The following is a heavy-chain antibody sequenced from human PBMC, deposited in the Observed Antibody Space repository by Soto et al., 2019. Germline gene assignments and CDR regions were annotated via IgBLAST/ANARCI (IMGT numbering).Heavy chain of an antibody. Sequence: LETLSLTCTVSGGSISSSSYYWGWIRQPPGKGLEWIGSIYYSGSTYYNPSLKSRVTISVDTSKNQFSLKLSSVTAADTAVYYCARHDYSSSFFDYWGQGTLVTVSS. D-gene: IGHD6-13*01. CDR1: GGSISSSSYY. CDR3: ARHDYSSSFFDY. V-gene: IGHV4-39*01. J-gene: IGHJ4*02. CDR2: IYYSGST.